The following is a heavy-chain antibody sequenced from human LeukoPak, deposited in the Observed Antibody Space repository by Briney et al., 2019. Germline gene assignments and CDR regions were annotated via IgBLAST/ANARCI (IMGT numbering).Heavy chain of an antibody. CDR2: INHGGST. J-gene: IGHJ4*02. CDR1: GGSFSGHY. CDR3: GRGRYVTTRGGAAAGFLDY. V-gene: IGHV4-34*01. Sequence: SETLSLTCAVSGGSFSGHYWNWIRQPPGKGLEWIGEINHGGSTNYNPSLKSRVTISVDTSQNQFSLRLSSVTAADTAVYYCGRGRYVTTRGGAAAGFLDYWGQGTLVTVSP. D-gene: IGHD6-13*01.